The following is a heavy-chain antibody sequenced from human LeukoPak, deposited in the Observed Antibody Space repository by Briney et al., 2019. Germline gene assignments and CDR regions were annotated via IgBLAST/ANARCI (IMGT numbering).Heavy chain of an antibody. CDR2: ISYDGSNK. CDR1: GFTFSNYL. Sequence: GGSLRLSCAAWGFTFSNYLMTLGRQVPRRGLVWVSVISYDGSNKYYADSVKGRFTISRDNSKNTLYLQMNSLRAEDTAVYYCARGILDSSGPDYWGQGTLVTVSS. CDR3: ARGILDSSGPDY. V-gene: IGHV3-30-3*01. D-gene: IGHD3-22*01. J-gene: IGHJ4*02.